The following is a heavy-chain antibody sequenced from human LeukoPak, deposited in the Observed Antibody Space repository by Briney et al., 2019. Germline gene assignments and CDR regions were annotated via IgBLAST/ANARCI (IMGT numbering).Heavy chain of an antibody. CDR1: GGSISSGGYY. CDR3: ARGQDDYSSFYTWFDP. CDR2: IYYSGNT. D-gene: IGHD4-11*01. J-gene: IGHJ5*02. V-gene: IGHV4-31*03. Sequence: PSETLSLTCTVSGGSISSGGYYWSWLRQHPGKGLEWIGYIYYSGNTYYSPSLKSRLTISIETSKNQFSLKLRSVTAADTAVYYCARGQDDYSSFYTWFDPWGQGTLVTVSS.